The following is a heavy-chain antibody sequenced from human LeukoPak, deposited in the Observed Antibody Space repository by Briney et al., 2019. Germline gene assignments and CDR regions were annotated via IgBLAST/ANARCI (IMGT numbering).Heavy chain of an antibody. CDR1: GFTVINYW. Sequence: GGPLRLSCEASGFTVINYWMHWVRHAPGKGLVWVSRINNDGSDTTYADAVKGRFTFSRDNAKNTLYLQMNSLRAEDTAVYYCARGYLGPEFWGQGTLVTVSS. CDR2: INNDGSDT. D-gene: IGHD1-14*01. CDR3: ARGYLGPEF. V-gene: IGHV3-74*01. J-gene: IGHJ4*02.